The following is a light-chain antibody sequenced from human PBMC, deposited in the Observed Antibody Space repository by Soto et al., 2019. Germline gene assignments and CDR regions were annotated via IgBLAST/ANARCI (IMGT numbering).Light chain of an antibody. CDR1: QSISSW. J-gene: IGKJ1*01. CDR3: QQYENYWT. CDR2: DAS. V-gene: IGKV1-5*01. Sequence: DIQMTQSPSTLSASVGDRVSITFRASQSISSWLAWYQQKPGKAPKLLIYDASNLDSGVPSRFSGSGSGTEFSLTISNLQPDDCATYYCQQYENYWTFGQGTKVDIK.